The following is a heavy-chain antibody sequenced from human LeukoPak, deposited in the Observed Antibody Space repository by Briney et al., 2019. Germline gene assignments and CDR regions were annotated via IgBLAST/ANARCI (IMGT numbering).Heavy chain of an antibody. CDR2: ISAYNGNT. CDR1: GYTFTSYG. V-gene: IGHV1-18*01. J-gene: IGHJ6*02. D-gene: IGHD2-15*01. Sequence: ASVKVSCKASGYTFTSYGISWVRQAPAQGLEWMGWISAYNGNTNYAQKLQGRVTMTTDTSTSTAYMELRSLRSDDTAVYYCARDVRGIGYCSGGSCPAYYYYGMDVWGQGTTVTVSS. CDR3: ARDVRGIGYCSGGSCPAYYYYGMDV.